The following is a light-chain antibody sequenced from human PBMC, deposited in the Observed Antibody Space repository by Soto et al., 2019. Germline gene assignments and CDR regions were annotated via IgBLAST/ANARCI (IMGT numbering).Light chain of an antibody. Sequence: DIQMTQSPSSLSASVGDGVTITCRASQTISSYLNWYQQRPGIAPRLPIYAASTLQSGVPSRFSGRGFATNFTLAINSLQPEDFATYYCQQSYSPPFTFGPGTKVDIK. V-gene: IGKV1-39*01. CDR1: QTISSY. J-gene: IGKJ3*01. CDR3: QQSYSPPFT. CDR2: AAS.